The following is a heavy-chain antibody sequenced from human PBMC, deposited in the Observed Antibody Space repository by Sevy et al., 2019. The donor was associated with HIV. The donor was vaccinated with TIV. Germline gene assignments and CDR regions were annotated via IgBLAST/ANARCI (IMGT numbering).Heavy chain of an antibody. D-gene: IGHD6-25*01. CDR2: IKQDGSEK. CDR3: ARALAAAASY. V-gene: IGHV3-7*01. J-gene: IGHJ4*02. Sequence: GGSLRLSCAASGFTFSSYWMNWVRQAPGKGLEWVANIKQDGSEKYYVDSVKVRFTISRDNAKNSMHLQMNSLRAEDTAVDYCARALAAAASYWGQGTLVTVSS. CDR1: GFTFSSYW.